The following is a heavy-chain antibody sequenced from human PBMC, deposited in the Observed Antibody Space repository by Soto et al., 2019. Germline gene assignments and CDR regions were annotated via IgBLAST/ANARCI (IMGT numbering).Heavy chain of an antibody. CDR1: GGSISSYY. CDR3: ARDHYGEWGDAFDI. CDR2: IYYSGST. J-gene: IGHJ3*02. Sequence: SETLSLTCTVSGGSISSYYWSWIRQPPGKGLEWIGYIYYSGSTNYNPSLKSRVTISVDTSKNQFLLKLSSATAADTAVYYGARDHYGEWGDAFDIWGQGTMVTVSS. V-gene: IGHV4-59*01. D-gene: IGHD3-10*01.